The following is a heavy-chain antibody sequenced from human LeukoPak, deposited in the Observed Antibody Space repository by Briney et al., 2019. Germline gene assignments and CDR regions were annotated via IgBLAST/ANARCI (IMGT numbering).Heavy chain of an antibody. V-gene: IGHV1-69*01. CDR1: GGTFSSYA. CDR2: IIPIFGTA. Sequence: SVKVSCKASGGTFSSYAISWVRQAPGQGLEWMGGIIPIFGTANYAQKFQGRVTITADESTSTAYMELRSLRSDDTAVYYCARDYYDSSEDFDYWGQGTLVTVSS. CDR3: ARDYYDSSEDFDY. J-gene: IGHJ4*02. D-gene: IGHD3-22*01.